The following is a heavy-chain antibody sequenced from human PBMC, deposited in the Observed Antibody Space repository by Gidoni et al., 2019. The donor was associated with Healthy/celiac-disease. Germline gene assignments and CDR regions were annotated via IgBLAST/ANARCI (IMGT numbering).Heavy chain of an antibody. CDR3: ARDRGAAAGDAFDI. D-gene: IGHD6-13*01. CDR1: GFTFSSYA. V-gene: IGHV3-30-3*01. Sequence: AASGFTFSSYAMHWVRQAPGKGLEWVAVITYDGSNNYYADSVKGRFTISRDNSKNTLYLQMNSLRAEDTAVYYCARDRGAAAGDAFDIWGQGTMVTVSS. CDR2: ITYDGSNN. J-gene: IGHJ3*02.